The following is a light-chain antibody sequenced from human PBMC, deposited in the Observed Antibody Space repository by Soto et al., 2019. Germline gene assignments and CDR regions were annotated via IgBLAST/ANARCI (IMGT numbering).Light chain of an antibody. CDR1: QSVSRK. J-gene: IGKJ5*01. CDR2: GAS. Sequence: EILMTQSPATLPVSPGERATLSCRASQSVSRKLAWYQQKPGQAPRLLIYGASTRATGIPARFSGSGSGTEFTLTISSLQSEDFAAYYCQQYNNWPPPPFGQGTRLEIK. V-gene: IGKV3-15*01. CDR3: QQYNNWPPPP.